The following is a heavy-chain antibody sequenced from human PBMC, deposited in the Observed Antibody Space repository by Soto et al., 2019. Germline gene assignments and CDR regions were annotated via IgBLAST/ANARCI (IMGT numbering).Heavy chain of an antibody. D-gene: IGHD3-22*01. V-gene: IGHV1-3*01. Sequence: GASVKVSCKASGYTFTSNAMHWVRQAPGQRLEWMGWINAGNGNTKYSQKFQGRVTITRDTSASTAYMELSSLRSEDTAVYYCAREVETHDYYDSSGYSDAFDIWGQGTMVTVSS. CDR2: INAGNGNT. CDR3: AREVETHDYYDSSGYSDAFDI. CDR1: GYTFTSNA. J-gene: IGHJ3*02.